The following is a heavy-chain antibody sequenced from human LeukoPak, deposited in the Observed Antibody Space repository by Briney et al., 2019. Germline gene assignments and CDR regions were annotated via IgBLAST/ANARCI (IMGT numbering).Heavy chain of an antibody. CDR3: AKDKIVVAGNFDY. CDR1: GLTLSTYA. J-gene: IGHJ4*02. D-gene: IGHD3-22*01. CDR2: ISGGGGST. Sequence: GGSLRLSCAASGLTLSTYAMSWVRQAPGKGLEWVSAISGGGGSTYYADSVKGRFIISRDNSKNTLYLQMNSLRAADTAVYYSAKDKIVVAGNFDYWGQGTLVTVSS. V-gene: IGHV3-23*01.